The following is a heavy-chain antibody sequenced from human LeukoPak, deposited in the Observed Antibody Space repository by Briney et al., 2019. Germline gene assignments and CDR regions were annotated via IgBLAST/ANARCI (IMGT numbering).Heavy chain of an antibody. CDR2: INPNSGGT. CDR1: GYTFTGYY. Sequence: ASVKVSCKASGYTFTGYYMHWVRQAPGQGLEWMGWINPNSGGTKYAQKFQGRVTMTRDTSISTAYMELSRLRSDDTAVYYCARDLWQVLRGLLGYWGQGTLVTVSS. V-gene: IGHV1-2*02. CDR3: ARDLWQVLRGLLGY. J-gene: IGHJ4*02. D-gene: IGHD2-15*01.